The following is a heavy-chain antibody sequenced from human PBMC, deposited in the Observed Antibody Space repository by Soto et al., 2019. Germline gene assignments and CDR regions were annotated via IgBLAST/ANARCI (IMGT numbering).Heavy chain of an antibody. D-gene: IGHD6-6*01. CDR3: ARERIYSSSHLYYYGMDV. CDR1: GFTFSSYS. Sequence: LRLSCAASGFTFSSYSMNWVRQAPGKGLGWVSSISSSSSYIYYADSVKGRFTISRDNAKNSLYLQMSSLRAEDTAVYYCARERIYSSSHLYYYGMDVWGQGTTVTVSS. J-gene: IGHJ6*02. V-gene: IGHV3-21*01. CDR2: ISSSSSYI.